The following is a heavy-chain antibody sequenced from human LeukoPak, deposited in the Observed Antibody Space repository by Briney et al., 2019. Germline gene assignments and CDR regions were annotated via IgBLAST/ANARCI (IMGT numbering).Heavy chain of an antibody. D-gene: IGHD5-18*01. J-gene: IGHJ6*03. CDR3: ARGRGGYSYDNYYYYYMDV. Sequence: SETLSLTCAVYGGSFSGYYWSWIRQPPGKGLEWIGEINHSGSTNYNPSLKSRVTISVDTSKNQFSLKPSSVTAADTAVYYCARGRGGYSYDNYYYYYMDVWGKGTTVTVSS. CDR1: GGSFSGYY. CDR2: INHSGST. V-gene: IGHV4-34*01.